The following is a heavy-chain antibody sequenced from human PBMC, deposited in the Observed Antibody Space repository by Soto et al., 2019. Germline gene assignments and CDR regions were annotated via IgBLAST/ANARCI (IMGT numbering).Heavy chain of an antibody. Sequence: GASVKVSCKASGYTFTSYDINWVRQATGQGLEWMGWMNPNSGNTGYAQKFQGRVTMTRNTSISTAYMELSSLRSEDTAVYYCARARSKQLVGSYNWFDPWGQGTLVTVSS. CDR1: GYTFTSYD. D-gene: IGHD6-13*01. V-gene: IGHV1-8*01. J-gene: IGHJ5*02. CDR3: ARARSKQLVGSYNWFDP. CDR2: MNPNSGNT.